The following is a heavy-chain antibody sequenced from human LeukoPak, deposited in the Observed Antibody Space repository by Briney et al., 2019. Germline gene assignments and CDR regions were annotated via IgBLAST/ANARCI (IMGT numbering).Heavy chain of an antibody. J-gene: IGHJ6*03. D-gene: IGHD1-26*01. V-gene: IGHV3-23*01. Sequence: GGSLRLSCAASGFTFSRYSMSWVRQAPGKGLEWVSAISGSGTTIYYADSVKGRFTISNDNSKNTLYLQINSLRAEDTAVYYCAKDSGGTYFYYYYYMVVWREGPTVTVSS. CDR1: GFTFSRYS. CDR2: ISGSGTTI. CDR3: AKDSGGTYFYYYYYMVV.